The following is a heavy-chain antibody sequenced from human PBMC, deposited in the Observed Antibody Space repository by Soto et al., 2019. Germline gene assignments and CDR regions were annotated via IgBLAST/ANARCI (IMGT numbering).Heavy chain of an antibody. D-gene: IGHD4-17*01. CDR1: GFTFSTYT. CDR2: VSQDGTA. CDR3: AKDMRPDGVWDFDY. J-gene: IGHJ4*02. V-gene: IGHV3-23*01. Sequence: VQLLESGGGLAQPGGSLRLSCAASGFTFSTYTMAWVRQAPGRGPEWVAGVSQDGTAHYADSVKGRFTISRDNSRDTVSLQMITLRGEATAVYYCAKDMRPDGVWDFDYWGQGTLVTVSS.